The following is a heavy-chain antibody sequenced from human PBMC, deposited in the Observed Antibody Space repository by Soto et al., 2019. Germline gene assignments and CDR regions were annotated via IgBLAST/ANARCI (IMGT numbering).Heavy chain of an antibody. CDR3: ARLVRVPAAMSGYYMDG. D-gene: IGHD2-2*01. J-gene: IGHJ6*03. Sequence: QLQMEESGPGLVKPSETLSLSCTVSGVSISKSSYYWGWIRQPPGRGLEWIGSIHSSGSTSYNPWPEDRATMTVDTSKSHFYLTLNSVTAADTAVDYCARLVRVPAAMSGYYMDGWGKGATVTVSS. V-gene: IGHV4-39*02. CDR1: GVSISKSSYY. CDR2: IHSSGST.